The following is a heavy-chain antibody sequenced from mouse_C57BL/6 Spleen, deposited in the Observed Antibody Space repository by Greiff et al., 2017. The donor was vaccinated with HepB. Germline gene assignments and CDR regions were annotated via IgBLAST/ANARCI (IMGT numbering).Heavy chain of an antibody. CDR3: ARSGLRDYYAMDY. J-gene: IGHJ4*01. V-gene: IGHV1-54*01. Sequence: VQLQQSGAELVRPGTSVKVSCKASGYAFTNYLIEWVKQRPGQGLEWIGVINPGSGGTNYNEKFKGKATLTADKSYSTAYMQLSSLTSEDSAVYFCARSGLRDYYAMDYWGQGTSVTVSS. CDR2: INPGSGGT. D-gene: IGHD2-4*01. CDR1: GYAFTNYL.